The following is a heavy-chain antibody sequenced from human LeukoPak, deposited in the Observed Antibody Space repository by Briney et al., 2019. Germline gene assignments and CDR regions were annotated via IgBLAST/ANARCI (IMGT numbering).Heavy chain of an antibody. CDR1: GGSFSGYY. CDR2: INHSGST. D-gene: IGHD6-19*01. V-gene: IGHV4-34*01. CDR3: ARPLRPWAVAGFFDY. J-gene: IGHJ4*02. Sequence: SETLSLTCAIYGGSFSGYYWSWIRQPPGKGLEWIGEINHSGSTNYNPSLKSRVTISVDTSKNQFSLKLSSVTAADTAVYYCARPLRPWAVAGFFDYWGQGTLVTVSS.